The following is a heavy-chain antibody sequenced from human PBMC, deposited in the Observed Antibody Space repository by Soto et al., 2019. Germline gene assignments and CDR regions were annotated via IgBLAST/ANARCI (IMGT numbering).Heavy chain of an antibody. D-gene: IGHD6-19*01. CDR2: INSGGSI. J-gene: IGHJ6*02. Sequence: EVQLVESGGGLIQPGGSLRPSCVVPGFTVSNNYMGGVRQAPGKGLEWVSFINSGGSIYYADSVKGRCTTSRDNSKNTLYLQMNSLRPEDTAVYYCAREAVAVGGTSNEYYYGMDVWGQGTTVTVSS. CDR1: GFTVSNNY. CDR3: AREAVAVGGTSNEYYYGMDV. V-gene: IGHV3-53*01.